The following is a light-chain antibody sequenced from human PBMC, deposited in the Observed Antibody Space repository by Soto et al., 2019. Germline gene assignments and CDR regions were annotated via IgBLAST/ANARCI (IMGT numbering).Light chain of an antibody. Sequence: QSVLTQPPSASSTPGQTVTISCSGSTSNIGTFYVYWYQHLPGAAPKLLIYIGDQRASGVSDRFSGSKSGTSASLPISGLRSDDEADYYCAAWDDNLNAYVFGSGTKLTVL. V-gene: IGLV1-47*02. CDR2: IGD. CDR1: TSNIGTFY. J-gene: IGLJ1*01. CDR3: AAWDDNLNAYV.